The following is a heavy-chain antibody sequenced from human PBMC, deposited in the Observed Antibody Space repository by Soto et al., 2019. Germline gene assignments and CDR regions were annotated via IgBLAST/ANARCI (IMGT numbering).Heavy chain of an antibody. D-gene: IGHD3-22*01. V-gene: IGHV1-3*01. CDR1: GYTFTSYA. J-gene: IGHJ3*02. CDR3: ARDILVAYYYDSSGYSDAFDI. CDR2: INAGNGNT. Sequence: QVQLVQSGAEVKKPGASVKVSCKASGYTFTSYAMHWVRQAPGQRLEWMGWINAGNGNTKYSQKFQGRVTITRDTSASTAYMELSSLRSEDTAVYYCARDILVAYYYDSSGYSDAFDIWGQGTMVTVSS.